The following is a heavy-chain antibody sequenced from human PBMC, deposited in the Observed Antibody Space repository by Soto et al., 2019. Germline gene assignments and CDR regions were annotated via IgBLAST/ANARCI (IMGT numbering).Heavy chain of an antibody. CDR1: GYIFTAYY. J-gene: IGHJ4*02. V-gene: IGHV1-2*02. CDR3: ARDVAGDYYFDF. CDR2: SNTDSGRT. Sequence: AGVKVSCKACGYIFTAYYMHWVRQGRGQGAEWMGWSNTDSGRTSYAPRSQGRVTMHSDTSSRTVSMDATRLRFDYTAIYVCARDVAGDYYFDFWGQGTPVTVSS. D-gene: IGHD5-12*01.